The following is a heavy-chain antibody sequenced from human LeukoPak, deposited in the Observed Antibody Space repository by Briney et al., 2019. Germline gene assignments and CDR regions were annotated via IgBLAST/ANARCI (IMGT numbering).Heavy chain of an antibody. D-gene: IGHD3-22*01. CDR2: IIPIFGTT. CDR1: GGTFSNYA. J-gene: IGHJ4*02. V-gene: IGHV1-69*05. Sequence: SVKVSCKASGGTFSNYAISWVRQAPGQGLEWMGRIIPIFGTTNYAQKFQGRVTITTDESTSTAYMELSSLRSEDTAVYYCARGGEADYYDTSGYYLYYYWGQGTLVTVSS. CDR3: ARGGEADYYDTSGYYLYYY.